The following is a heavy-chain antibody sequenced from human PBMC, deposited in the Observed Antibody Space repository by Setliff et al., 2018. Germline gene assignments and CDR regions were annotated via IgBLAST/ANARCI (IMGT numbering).Heavy chain of an antibody. D-gene: IGHD3-22*01. CDR1: GGSISSSY. CDR3: ARAAKYDSSGYYGFWFDP. J-gene: IGHJ5*02. CDR2: IYSSGIS. Sequence: SETLSLTCSVSGGSISSSYWTWIRQPPGKGLEWVGYIYSSGISNYHPPLKSRVTISVATSKNQFSLRLSSVTAADTAVYYCARAAKYDSSGYYGFWFDPWGQGNLVTVSS. V-gene: IGHV4-59*01.